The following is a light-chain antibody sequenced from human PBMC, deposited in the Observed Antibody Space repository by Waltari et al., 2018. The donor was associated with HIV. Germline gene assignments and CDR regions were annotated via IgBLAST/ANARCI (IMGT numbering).Light chain of an antibody. CDR2: DFK. CDR1: KSVGGLKL. Sequence: QSALTQPSSAAGAPGPSVTILRTGTQKSVGGLKLGSLHQQHRGKAPKLMIFDFKKRPSGVPDRFSGSKSGNSACLTVSGLQGEDEADYCFKSYAGGSNPYVFGPGTKVTVL. J-gene: IGLJ1*01. V-gene: IGLV2-8*01. CDR3: KSYAGGSNPYV.